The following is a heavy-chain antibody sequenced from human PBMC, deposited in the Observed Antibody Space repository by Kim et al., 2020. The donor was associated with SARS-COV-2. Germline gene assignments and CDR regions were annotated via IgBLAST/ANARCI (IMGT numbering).Heavy chain of an antibody. CDR1: GGSISSYY. Sequence: SETLSLTCTVSGGSISSYYWSWIRQPPGKGLEWIGYIYYSGSTNYNPSLKSRVTISVDTSKNQFSLKLSSVTAADTAVYYCARHKPFMSGFAFDIWGQGTMVTVSS. V-gene: IGHV4-59*13. CDR3: ARHKPFMSGFAFDI. CDR2: IYYSGST. J-gene: IGHJ3*02. D-gene: IGHD3-10*02.